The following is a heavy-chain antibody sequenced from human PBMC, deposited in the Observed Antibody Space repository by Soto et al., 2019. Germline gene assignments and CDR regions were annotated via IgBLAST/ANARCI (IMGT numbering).Heavy chain of an antibody. J-gene: IGHJ4*02. CDR1: GFTLTELP. D-gene: IGHD6-13*01. Sequence: ASVKVSCKVSGFTLTELPMHWVRQAPGKGLEWMGAFDPEVGETFFAQKLQGRVTMTTDTSTSTAYMELRSLRSDDTAVYYCARAPREIAAAGLVYWGQGTLVTVSS. V-gene: IGHV1-24*01. CDR2: FDPEVGET. CDR3: ARAPREIAAAGLVY.